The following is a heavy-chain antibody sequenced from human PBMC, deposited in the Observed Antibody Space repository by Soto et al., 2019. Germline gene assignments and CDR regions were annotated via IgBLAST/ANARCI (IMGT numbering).Heavy chain of an antibody. V-gene: IGHV1-24*01. D-gene: IGHD2-2*01. CDR3: ATDLRGSTSCYACC. Sequence: ASVKVSCKVSGYTLTELSMHWVRQAPGKGLEWMGGFDPEDGETIYAQKFQGRVTMTEDTSTDTAYMELSSLRSEDTAVYYCATDLRGSTSCYACCWGQGTLVTVSS. CDR1: GYTLTELS. J-gene: IGHJ4*02. CDR2: FDPEDGET.